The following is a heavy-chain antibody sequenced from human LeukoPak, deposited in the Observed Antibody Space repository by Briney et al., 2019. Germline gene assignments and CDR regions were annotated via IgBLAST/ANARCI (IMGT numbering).Heavy chain of an antibody. J-gene: IGHJ4*02. CDR3: ASFQSLYGPLAFDY. Sequence: PSETLSLTCTVSGGSISSYYWSWIRQPPGKGLEWIGYIYYSGSTNYNPSLKSRVTISVDTSKNQFSLKLSSVTAADTAVYYCASFQSLYGPLAFDYWGQGTLVTVSS. CDR2: IYYSGST. V-gene: IGHV4-59*08. D-gene: IGHD3-10*01. CDR1: GGSISSYY.